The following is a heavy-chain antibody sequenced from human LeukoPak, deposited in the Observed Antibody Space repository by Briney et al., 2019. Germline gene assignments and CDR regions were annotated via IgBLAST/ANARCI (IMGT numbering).Heavy chain of an antibody. Sequence: GGSLRLSRAASVFTLSSYNMNWVRQAPAKGLEWVSSISSSGNYIYYADSAKGRFTISRDNAKNSLYLQMNSLRAEDTAVYYCARELFYYGSGSFSWGQGTLVIVSS. CDR1: VFTLSSYN. CDR3: ARELFYYGSGSFS. CDR2: ISSSGNYI. J-gene: IGHJ5*02. D-gene: IGHD3-10*01. V-gene: IGHV3-21*01.